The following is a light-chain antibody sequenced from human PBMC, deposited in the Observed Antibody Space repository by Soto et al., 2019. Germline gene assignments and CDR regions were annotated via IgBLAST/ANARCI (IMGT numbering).Light chain of an antibody. J-gene: IGKJ2*01. V-gene: IGKV3-15*01. Sequence: EIVMTQSPATLSVSPGEGATLSCRASQSVSSNLAWYQHKPGQAPRLLINGSSTRAAGIPARFSGTGSGTEFTLTISSLQSEDFALYYCQQYNNWPYTFGQGTKRAIK. CDR1: QSVSSN. CDR2: GSS. CDR3: QQYNNWPYT.